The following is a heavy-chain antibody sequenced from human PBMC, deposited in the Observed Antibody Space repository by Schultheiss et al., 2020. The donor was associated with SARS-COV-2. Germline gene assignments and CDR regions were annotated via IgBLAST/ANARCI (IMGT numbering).Heavy chain of an antibody. CDR1: GGSISSSNW. D-gene: IGHD5-18*01. CDR2: INHSGST. V-gene: IGHV4-4*02. J-gene: IGHJ4*02. CDR3: ATDLTAMFDY. Sequence: SETLSLTCAVSGGSISSSNWWSWVRQPPGKGLEWIGEINHSGSTNYNPSLKSRVTISVDTSKNQFSLKLSSVTAADTAVYYCATDLTAMFDYWGQGTLVTVSS.